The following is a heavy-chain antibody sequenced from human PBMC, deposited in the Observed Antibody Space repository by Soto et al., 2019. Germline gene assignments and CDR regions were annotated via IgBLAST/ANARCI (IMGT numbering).Heavy chain of an antibody. J-gene: IGHJ4*02. Sequence: QVQLAQSGAEVKNPGASVKISCKASGYTFTTSSLHWLRQARGQGLEWMGIITPSSGSTRYEQKFQDRVTMTRDTSASTVYIELGSLRSEDTAVYYCARAVSTKTAASDYWGQGTLVTCSS. CDR2: ITPSSGST. V-gene: IGHV1-46*03. CDR1: GYTFTTSS. D-gene: IGHD2-21*02. CDR3: ARAVSTKTAASDY.